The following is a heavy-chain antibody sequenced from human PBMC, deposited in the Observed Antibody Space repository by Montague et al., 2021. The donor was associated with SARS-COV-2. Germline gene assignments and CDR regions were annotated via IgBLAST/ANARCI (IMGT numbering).Heavy chain of an antibody. J-gene: IGHJ4*02. CDR3: ARSYGDYRDSYFDY. D-gene: IGHD4-17*01. CDR1: GGSISSGGYY. Sequence: TLSLTCTVSGGSISSGGYYWSWIRQPPGKALEWLALIDWDEDQYYSTSLKTRLTISKDTSKNQVVLTMTNMNPIDTATYYCARSYGDYRDSYFDYWGQGTLVTVSS. CDR2: IDWDEDQ. V-gene: IGHV2-70*01.